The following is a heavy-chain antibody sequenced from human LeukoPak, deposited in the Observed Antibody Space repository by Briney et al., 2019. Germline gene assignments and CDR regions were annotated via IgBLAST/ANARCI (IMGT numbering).Heavy chain of an antibody. V-gene: IGHV3-7*05. Sequence: GGSLRLSCAASGFSFSSYWVTWVRQAPGKGPEWVASIKEDGSEKDYVDSVKGRFTISRDNAKNSLYLQMNSLSAEDTAVYYCARLSETGGTSFDYWGPGTLITVSS. CDR3: ARLSETGGTSFDY. D-gene: IGHD1-14*01. J-gene: IGHJ4*02. CDR2: IKEDGSEK. CDR1: GFSFSSYW.